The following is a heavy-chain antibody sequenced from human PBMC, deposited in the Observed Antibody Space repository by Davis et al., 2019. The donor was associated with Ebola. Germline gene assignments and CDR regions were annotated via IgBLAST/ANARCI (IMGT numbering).Heavy chain of an antibody. CDR3: ARGLDYYDSSSAFDM. CDR2: IYYSGST. J-gene: IGHJ3*02. D-gene: IGHD3-22*01. V-gene: IGHV4-59*01. CDR1: GGSISSYY. Sequence: MPSETLSLTCAVSGGSISSYYWSWIRQPPEKGLEWIGYIYYSGSTNYNPSLKSRVTISVDTSKNQFSLRLNSVTAADTAVYYCARGLDYYDSSSAFDMWGQGTMVTVSS.